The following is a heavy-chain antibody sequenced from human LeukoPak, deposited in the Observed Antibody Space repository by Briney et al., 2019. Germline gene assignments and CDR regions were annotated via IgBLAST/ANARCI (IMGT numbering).Heavy chain of an antibody. CDR3: AKGNWRYFDY. Sequence: GGSLRLSCAPSGPSFSTYVMSWVRQAPRKGMEWVSAISGSGGSTYYADSVKGRFTISRDNSKNTLYLQRNSLGADDTAVYYCAKGNWRYFDYWGQGTLVTVSS. CDR2: ISGSGGST. V-gene: IGHV3-23*01. J-gene: IGHJ4*02. D-gene: IGHD1-1*01. CDR1: GPSFSTYV.